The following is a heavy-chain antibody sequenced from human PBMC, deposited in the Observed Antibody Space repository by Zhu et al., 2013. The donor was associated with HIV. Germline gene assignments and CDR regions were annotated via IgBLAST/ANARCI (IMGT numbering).Heavy chain of an antibody. Sequence: QVQLVQSGAEVKKPGASVKVSCKTSGDTLSIYDINWVRQAAGQGLEWMGWMNPNSGTTGYAQKFQGRVTITKNTSIRTVYMELTRLRSDDTAVYYCASDLWRKALDVWGQGTMVTVSS. D-gene: IGHD3-3*01. CDR3: ASDLWRKALDV. CDR1: GDTLSIYD. V-gene: IGHV1-8*01. CDR2: MNPNSGTT. J-gene: IGHJ3*01.